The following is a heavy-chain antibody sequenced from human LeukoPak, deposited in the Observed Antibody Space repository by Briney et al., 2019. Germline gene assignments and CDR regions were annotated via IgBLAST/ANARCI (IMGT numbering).Heavy chain of an antibody. CDR3: ARARITGTTSPDAFDI. CDR1: GFTFSSYS. V-gene: IGHV3-21*06. Sequence: PGGSLRLSCAASGFTFSSYSMNWVRQAPGKGLEWVSSISSSSSYIYYADSVKGRFTISRDNAKNSLYLQMNSLRAEDTAVYYCARARITGTTSPDAFDIWGQGTMVTVSS. D-gene: IGHD1-7*01. CDR2: ISSSSSYI. J-gene: IGHJ3*02.